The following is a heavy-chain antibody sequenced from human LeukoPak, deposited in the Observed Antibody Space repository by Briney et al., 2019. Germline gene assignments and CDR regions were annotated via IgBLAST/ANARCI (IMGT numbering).Heavy chain of an antibody. J-gene: IGHJ4*02. CDR1: GGTFGSYA. Sequence: SVKVSCKASGGTFGSYAISWVRQAPGQGLEWMGRIIPIFGTANYAQKFQGRVTITTDESTSTAYMELSSLRSEDTAVYYCASSSWYGGKDIFDYWGQGTLVTVSS. CDR2: IIPIFGTA. CDR3: ASSSWYGGKDIFDY. V-gene: IGHV1-69*05. D-gene: IGHD6-13*01.